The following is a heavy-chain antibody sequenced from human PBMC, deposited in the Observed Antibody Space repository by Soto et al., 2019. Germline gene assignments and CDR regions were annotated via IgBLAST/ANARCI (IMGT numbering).Heavy chain of an antibody. CDR2: IIPIFGTA. J-gene: IGHJ4*02. Sequence: ASVKVSCKASGGTFSSYAISWVRQAPGQGLEWMGGIIPIFGTANYAQKFQGRVTITADESTSTAYMELSGLRSEDTAVYYCARGPDSSGYFFDYWGQGTLVTVSS. CDR1: GGTFSSYA. D-gene: IGHD3-22*01. CDR3: ARGPDSSGYFFDY. V-gene: IGHV1-69*13.